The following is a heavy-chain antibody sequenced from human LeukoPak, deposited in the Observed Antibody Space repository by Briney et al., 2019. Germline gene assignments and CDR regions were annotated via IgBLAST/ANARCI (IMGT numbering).Heavy chain of an antibody. CDR3: ARDYGYNFGYFDY. J-gene: IGHJ4*02. CDR2: IYYSGST. V-gene: IGHV4-61*01. CDR1: GVSVSSGSYY. Sequence: SETLSLTCTVSGVSVSSGSYYWSWIRQPPGKGLEWIGYIYYSGSTNYNPSLKSRVTILIDTSKNQLFVKLRSVTAADTAVYYCARDYGYNFGYFDYWGQGTLVTVSS. D-gene: IGHD5-24*01.